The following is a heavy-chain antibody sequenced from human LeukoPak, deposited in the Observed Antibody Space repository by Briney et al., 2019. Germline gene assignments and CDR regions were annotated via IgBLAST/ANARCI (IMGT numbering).Heavy chain of an antibody. CDR1: GGSISSGGYY. D-gene: IGHD6-13*01. Sequence: SQTLSLTCTVSGGSISSGGYYWSWIRQHPGKGLEWIGYIYYSGSTYYNPSLKSRVTISVDTSKNRFSLKLSSVTAADTAVYYCARDSRRQQLGVYWGQGTLVTVSS. V-gene: IGHV4-31*03. CDR3: ARDSRRQQLGVY. CDR2: IYYSGST. J-gene: IGHJ4*02.